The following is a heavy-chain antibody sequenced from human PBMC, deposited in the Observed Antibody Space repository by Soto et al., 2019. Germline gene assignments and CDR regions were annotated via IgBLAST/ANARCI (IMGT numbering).Heavy chain of an antibody. Sequence: KTAETLSLTGTVSGGSISSGGYYWSGIRQHPGKGLERIGYIYYSGSTYSNPSLKSRVTISVDRSKTKFSLKLSDVTAADTAVYFCARELVMGNYYYGMDVWGQGTTVTVSS. D-gene: IGHD2-8*01. CDR1: GGSISSGGYY. CDR2: IYYSGST. V-gene: IGHV4-31*03. J-gene: IGHJ6*02. CDR3: ARELVMGNYYYGMDV.